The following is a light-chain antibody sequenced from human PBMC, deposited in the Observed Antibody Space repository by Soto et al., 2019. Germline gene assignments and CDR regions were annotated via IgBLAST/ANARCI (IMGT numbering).Light chain of an antibody. CDR3: CSYAGTYTP. CDR1: SSDVGGYNY. CDR2: DVT. J-gene: IGLJ2*01. V-gene: IGLV2-11*01. Sequence: QSVLTQPRSVSGSPGRPVTISCTGTSSDVGGYNYVSWYQQHPGKAPKLIIYDVTKRPSGVPDRFSGSKSGNTASLTISGLQAEDEADYYCCSYAGTYTPFGGGTKLTVL.